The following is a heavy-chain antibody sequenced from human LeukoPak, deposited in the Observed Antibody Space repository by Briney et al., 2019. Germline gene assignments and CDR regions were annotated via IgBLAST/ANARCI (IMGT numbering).Heavy chain of an antibody. Sequence: ASVKVSCKASGYTFTGYYMHWVRQAPGQGLEWMGWINPNSGGTNYAQKFQGRVTMTRDTSISTAYMELSRLRSDDTAVYYCARDHRRDGYNQAGGAFDYWGQGTLVTVSS. CDR1: GYTFTGYY. D-gene: IGHD5-24*01. CDR2: INPNSGGT. J-gene: IGHJ4*02. V-gene: IGHV1-2*02. CDR3: ARDHRRDGYNQAGGAFDY.